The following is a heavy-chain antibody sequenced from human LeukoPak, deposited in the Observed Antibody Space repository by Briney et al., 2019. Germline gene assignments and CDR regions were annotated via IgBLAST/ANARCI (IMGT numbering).Heavy chain of an antibody. J-gene: IGHJ4*02. CDR3: ARLLFDRSGYYYFDY. CDR1: GGSISTTSYY. CDR2: IYYSGST. D-gene: IGHD3-22*01. V-gene: IGHV4-39*01. Sequence: SETLSLTCTVSGGSISTTSYYWGWIRQPPGKGLEWIGSIYYSGSTYDNPSIKSRVTISVHTSKNQVSLKLRSVTAADTAVYYCARLLFDRSGYYYFDYWGQGTLVTVSS.